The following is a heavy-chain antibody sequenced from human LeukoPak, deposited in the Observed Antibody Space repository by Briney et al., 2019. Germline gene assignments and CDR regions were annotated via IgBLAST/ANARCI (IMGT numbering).Heavy chain of an antibody. D-gene: IGHD1-26*01. Sequence: GESLKISCKGSGYSFTNYWIGWVRQMPGKGLEWMGIIYPGDSTTRYSPSFQGQVTISADKSISTAYLQWSSLKASDTAMYYCARPSSGSYYGVDYWGQGTLVTVSS. CDR1: GYSFTNYW. CDR3: ARPSSGSYYGVDY. V-gene: IGHV5-51*01. CDR2: IYPGDSTT. J-gene: IGHJ4*02.